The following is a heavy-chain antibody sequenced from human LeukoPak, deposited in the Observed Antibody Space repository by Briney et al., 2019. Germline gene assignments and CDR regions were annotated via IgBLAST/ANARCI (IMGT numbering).Heavy chain of an antibody. CDR3: ARDLQAGELLAIWFDP. J-gene: IGHJ5*02. CDR1: GGSISSSSYY. V-gene: IGHV4-39*07. CDR2: IYHSGST. Sequence: PSETLSLTCTVSGGSISSSSYYWGWIRQPPGKGLEWIGSIYHSGSTYYNPSLKSRVTISVDTSKNQSSLKLSSVTAADTAVYYCARDLQAGELLAIWFDPWGQGTLVTVSS. D-gene: IGHD2/OR15-2a*01.